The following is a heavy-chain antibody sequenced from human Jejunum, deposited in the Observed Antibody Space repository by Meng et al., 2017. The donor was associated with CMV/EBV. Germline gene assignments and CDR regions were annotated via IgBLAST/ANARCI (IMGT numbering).Heavy chain of an antibody. CDR1: NSADYF. Sequence: NSADYFWSWIRQSPGTGLEWIGYIYYSGSTYYNPSFKSRVTMSIDTSKNQFSLNMSSVTAADTAVFYCARAYGYYYDNTMSYFDSWGQGTLVTVSS. V-gene: IGHV4-30-4*08. CDR2: IYYSGST. D-gene: IGHD3-22*01. CDR3: ARAYGYYYDNTMSYFDS. J-gene: IGHJ4*02.